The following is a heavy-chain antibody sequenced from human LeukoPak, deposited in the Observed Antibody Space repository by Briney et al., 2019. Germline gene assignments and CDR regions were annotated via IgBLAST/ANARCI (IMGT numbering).Heavy chain of an antibody. CDR3: ARDVPDYYYGMDV. CDR2: ISAYNGNT. Sequence: ASVKVSCKASGGTFSSYAISWVRQAPGQGLEWMGWISAYNGNTNYAQKLQGRVTMTTDTSTSTAYMELRSLRSDDTAVYYCARDVPDYYYGMDVWGQGTTVTVSS. V-gene: IGHV1-18*01. CDR1: GGTFSSYA. J-gene: IGHJ6*02.